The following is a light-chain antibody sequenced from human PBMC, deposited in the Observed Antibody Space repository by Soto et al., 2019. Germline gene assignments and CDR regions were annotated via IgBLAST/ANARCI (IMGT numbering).Light chain of an antibody. CDR3: QQYNNWPRT. V-gene: IGKV3D-15*01. CDR1: QSVNTN. CDR2: GAS. J-gene: IGKJ1*01. Sequence: EIVMTQSPATLSVSSGERATLSCRASQSVNTNVAWYQQEPGQAPRLLIYGASTRATGIPARFSGSVSGTEFALTISSLQSEDFAVYYCQQYNNWPRTFGQGTKVEIK.